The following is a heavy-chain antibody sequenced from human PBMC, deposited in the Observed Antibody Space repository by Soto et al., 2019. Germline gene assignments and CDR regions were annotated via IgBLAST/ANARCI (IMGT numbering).Heavy chain of an antibody. J-gene: IGHJ6*02. D-gene: IGHD6-13*01. CDR2: IYYSGST. CDR1: GGSISSYY. CDR3: AREGPYSSSWSKGYYYYGMDV. V-gene: IGHV4-59*01. Sequence: QVQLQESGPGLVKPSETLSLTCTVSGGSISSYYWSWIRQPPGKGLEWIGYIYYSGSTNYNPSLKSRVTISGDTSKNQFSLKLSSVTAADTAVYYCAREGPYSSSWSKGYYYYGMDVWGQGTTVTVSS.